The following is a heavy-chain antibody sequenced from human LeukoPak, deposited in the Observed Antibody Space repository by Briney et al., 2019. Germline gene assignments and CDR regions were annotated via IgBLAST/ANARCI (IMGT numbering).Heavy chain of an antibody. V-gene: IGHV5-51*01. Sequence: GESLKISCKGSGYYFISYWIAWVRQMPGKGLEWMGIIYPGDSDTRYSPSFQGQVTISADKSISTAYLQWSSLKASDTAMYYCARQGGRDGYAGYNWFGPWGQGTLVTVSS. CDR3: ARQGGRDGYAGYNWFGP. CDR2: IYPGDSDT. CDR1: GYYFISYW. J-gene: IGHJ5*02. D-gene: IGHD5-24*01.